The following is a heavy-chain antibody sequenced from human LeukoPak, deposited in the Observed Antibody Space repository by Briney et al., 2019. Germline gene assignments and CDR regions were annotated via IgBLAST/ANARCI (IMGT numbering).Heavy chain of an antibody. J-gene: IGHJ4*02. V-gene: IGHV3-49*02. CDR3: SRGSGWVSGY. CDR2: ISGGTT. D-gene: IGHD6-19*01. CDR1: GFTFGYYL. Sequence: PGASLRLSCTASGFTFGYYLMSWFRQAPGKGLEWGGFISGGTTEYAASVIGRFTISRDDSTSIAYLQMNSLTTEDTTVHYCSRGSGWVSGYWGKGTLVTV.